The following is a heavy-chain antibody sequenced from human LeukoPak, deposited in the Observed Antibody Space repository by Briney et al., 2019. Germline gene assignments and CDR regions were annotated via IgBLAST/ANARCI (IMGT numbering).Heavy chain of an antibody. CDR2: INSDGSTT. J-gene: IGHJ6*03. D-gene: IGHD4-17*01. CDR3: ARSTTHPYYNYMDV. CDR1: GFTFSNYD. Sequence: GGSLRLSCVASGFTFSNYDMNWVRQAPGKGLEWVSRINSDGSTTTYADSVKGRFTISRDNAKNTLYLQMNSLRVEDTAVYYCARSTTHPYYNYMDVWGKGTTVTLSS. V-gene: IGHV3-74*01.